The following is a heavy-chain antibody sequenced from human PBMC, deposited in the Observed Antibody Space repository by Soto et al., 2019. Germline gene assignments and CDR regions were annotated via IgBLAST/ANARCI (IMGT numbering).Heavy chain of an antibody. CDR2: IYYSGST. Sequence: SETLSLTCTVSSGSINLWYWSWIRQPPGKGLEWIGYIYYSGSTHYNPSLRSRVTISLNTSKNQFSLNLNSVTAADTAIYYCARWTYCGGDCYWLDFWVQGTLVTVSS. J-gene: IGHJ4*02. CDR3: ARWTYCGGDCYWLDF. D-gene: IGHD2-21*02. CDR1: SGSINLWY. V-gene: IGHV4-59*01.